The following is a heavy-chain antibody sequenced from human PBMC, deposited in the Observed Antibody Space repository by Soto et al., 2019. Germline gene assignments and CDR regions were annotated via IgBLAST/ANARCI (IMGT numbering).Heavy chain of an antibody. D-gene: IGHD3-3*01. Sequence: PSETLSLTCAVYGGSFSGYYWSWIRQPPGKGLEWIGEINHSGSTNYNPSLKSRVTISVDTSKNQFSLKLSSVTAADTAVYYCARGSFWSGYRKYNWFHPWGPATLVTVSS. CDR1: GGSFSGYY. V-gene: IGHV4-34*01. CDR2: INHSGST. CDR3: ARGSFWSGYRKYNWFHP. J-gene: IGHJ5*02.